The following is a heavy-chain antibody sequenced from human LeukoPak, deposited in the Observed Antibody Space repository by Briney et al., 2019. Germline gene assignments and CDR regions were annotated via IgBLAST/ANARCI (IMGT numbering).Heavy chain of an antibody. CDR3: ARAEDLGTALAKEYYFDY. CDR2: ISHSGST. J-gene: IGHJ4*02. Sequence: SETLSLTCAVYGGSFSGYYWSWIRQPPGKGLEWIGEISHSGSTNYNASLKSRVTISLDTSKNQFSLKLSSVTAADTAVYYCARAEDLGTALAKEYYFDYWGQGTLVTVSS. D-gene: IGHD5-18*01. CDR1: GGSFSGYY. V-gene: IGHV4-34*01.